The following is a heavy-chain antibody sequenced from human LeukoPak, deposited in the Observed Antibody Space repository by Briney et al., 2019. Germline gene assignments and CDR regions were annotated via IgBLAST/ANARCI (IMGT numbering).Heavy chain of an antibody. V-gene: IGHV4-39*07. Sequence: SETLSLTCTVSGGSISSSSYYWGWIRQPPGKGLEWIGSMYYSGDTYYNPSLKSRVTISVDTSENQFSLKLNSVTAADTAVYYCARGFSGYYSFDYWGRGTLVTVSS. J-gene: IGHJ4*02. CDR2: MYYSGDT. CDR1: GGSISSSSYY. D-gene: IGHD3-22*01. CDR3: ARGFSGYYSFDY.